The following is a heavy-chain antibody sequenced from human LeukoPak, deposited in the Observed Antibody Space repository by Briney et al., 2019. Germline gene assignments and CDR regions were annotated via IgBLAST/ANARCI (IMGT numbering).Heavy chain of an antibody. CDR3: AKDSYDTSI. J-gene: IGHJ4*02. D-gene: IGHD3-22*01. Sequence: GETLRLSCAASGFTFSSYGMSWVRQAPGKGLEWVSAISDSGGRTFYADSVKGRFTISRDNSKNTLYLQINSLRAEDTAVYYCAKDSYDTSIWGQGTLVTVSA. CDR2: ISDSGGRT. V-gene: IGHV3-23*01. CDR1: GFTFSSYG.